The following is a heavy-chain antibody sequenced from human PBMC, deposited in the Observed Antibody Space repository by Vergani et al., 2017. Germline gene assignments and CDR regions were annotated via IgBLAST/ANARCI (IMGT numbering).Heavy chain of an antibody. CDR2: IYYSGST. D-gene: IGHD3-3*01. Sequence: QVQLQESGPGLVKPSETLSLTCTVSGGYVSSGSYYWSWIRQPAGKGLEWIGYIYYSGSTNYNPSLKSRVTISVDTSKNQFSLKLSSVTAADTAVYYCARDSGSITIFGVVKGDAFDIWGQGTMVTVSS. CDR3: ARDSGSITIFGVVKGDAFDI. J-gene: IGHJ3*02. CDR1: GGYVSSGSYY. V-gene: IGHV4-61*10.